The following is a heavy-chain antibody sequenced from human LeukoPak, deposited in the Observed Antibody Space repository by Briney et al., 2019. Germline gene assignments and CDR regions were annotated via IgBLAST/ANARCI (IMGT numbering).Heavy chain of an antibody. CDR3: ARAAVVVAAHFDY. J-gene: IGHJ4*02. V-gene: IGHV1-2*04. D-gene: IGHD2-15*01. CDR1: GYTFTGYY. CDR2: INPNSGGT. Sequence: ASVKVSCKASGYTFTGYYMHWVRQAPGQGLEWMGWINPNSGGTNYAQKFQGWVTMTRDTSISTAYMELSRLRSDDTAVYYCARAAVVVAAHFDYWGQGTLVTVSS.